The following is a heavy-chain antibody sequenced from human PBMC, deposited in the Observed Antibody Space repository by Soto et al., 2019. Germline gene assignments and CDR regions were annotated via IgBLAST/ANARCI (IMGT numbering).Heavy chain of an antibody. CDR2: VYHSGAT. Sequence: QVQLQESGPGLVRPSGTLSLTCAVSGDSIIGTGWWSWVRQSPGKGLDWIGEVYHSGATNYNPPPKRRVTRSGDTSRNQSALNLGSVTAADTAVYYCVRNGYYRLDVGGQGTTVTVSS. J-gene: IGHJ6*02. V-gene: IGHV4-4*02. D-gene: IGHD3-22*01. CDR1: GDSIIGTGW. CDR3: VRNGYYRLDV.